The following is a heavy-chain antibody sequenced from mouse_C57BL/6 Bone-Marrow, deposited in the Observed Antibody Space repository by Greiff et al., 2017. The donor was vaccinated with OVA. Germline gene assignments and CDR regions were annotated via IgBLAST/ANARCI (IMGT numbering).Heavy chain of an antibody. D-gene: IGHD4-1*01. V-gene: IGHV1-53*01. Sequence: VQLQQSGTELVKPGASVKLSCKASGYTFTSYWMHWVKQRPGQGLEWIGNINPSNGGTNYNEKFKSKATLTVDKSSSTAYIQRSSLTSEDSAVYYWARLGFTPPSYCAMDYWGQGTSVTVSS. CDR1: GYTFTSYW. CDR2: INPSNGGT. J-gene: IGHJ4*01. CDR3: ARLGFTPPSYCAMDY.